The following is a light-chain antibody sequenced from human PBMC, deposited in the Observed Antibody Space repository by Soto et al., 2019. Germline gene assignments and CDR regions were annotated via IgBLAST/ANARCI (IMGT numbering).Light chain of an antibody. CDR3: QQGSNWPRT. V-gene: IGKV3-11*01. CDR2: DAS. J-gene: IGKJ5*01. Sequence: ENVLTQSPGTLSLSPGERATLSCRASQSVSSYLAWYQQKPGQAPRLLIYDASKRAPGIPARFSGSGSGTDFTLTVSSLEPEDFAVYYCQQGSNWPRTFGQGTRLEIK. CDR1: QSVSSY.